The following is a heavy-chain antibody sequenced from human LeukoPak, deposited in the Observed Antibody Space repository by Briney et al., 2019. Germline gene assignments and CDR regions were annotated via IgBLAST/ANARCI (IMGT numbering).Heavy chain of an antibody. D-gene: IGHD2-2*01. CDR1: GGSISSGSYY. CDR2: IYTSGST. Sequence: SETLSLTCTVSGGSISSGSYYCSWIRQPAGKGLEWIGRIYTSGSTKYNPSRKSRVTISGDTSTNQFSLKLSSVTAADTAVYYCARVVVVVVPAGTYYYYYYYMDVWGKGTTVTVSS. V-gene: IGHV4-61*02. CDR3: ARVVVVVVPAGTYYYYYYYMDV. J-gene: IGHJ6*03.